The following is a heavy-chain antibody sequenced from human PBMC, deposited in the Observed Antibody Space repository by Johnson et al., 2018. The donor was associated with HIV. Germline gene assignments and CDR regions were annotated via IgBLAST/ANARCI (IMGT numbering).Heavy chain of an antibody. Sequence: VQLVESGGGLIQPGGSLRLSCAASGFTVSSNYMSWVRQAPGKGLEWVSVLYSGGSTYYADSVKGRFTISRDNSKNTLYLQMNSLRAEDTAVYYCAKDFYSSQPEGAFDIWGQVTMVTVSS. J-gene: IGHJ3*02. CDR2: LYSGGST. D-gene: IGHD6-6*01. CDR1: GFTVSSNY. CDR3: AKDFYSSQPEGAFDI. V-gene: IGHV3-66*03.